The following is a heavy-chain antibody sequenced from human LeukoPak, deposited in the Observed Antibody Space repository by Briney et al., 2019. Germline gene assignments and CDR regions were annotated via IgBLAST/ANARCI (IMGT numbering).Heavy chain of an antibody. CDR1: GYTFTSYG. CDR2: ISAYNGNT. J-gene: IGHJ4*02. CDR3: ARTPRIAARSAFCY. Sequence: ASVKVSCKASGYTFTSYGISWVRQAPGQGLEWMGWISAYNGNTNYAQKLQGRVTMTTDTSTSTAYMELRSLRSDDTAVYYCARTPRIAARSAFCYWGQGTLVTVSS. V-gene: IGHV1-18*01. D-gene: IGHD6-13*01.